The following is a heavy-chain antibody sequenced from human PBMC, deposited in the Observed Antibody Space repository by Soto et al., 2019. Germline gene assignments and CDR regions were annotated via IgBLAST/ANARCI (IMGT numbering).Heavy chain of an antibody. D-gene: IGHD6-6*01. CDR3: ARERPDGARLGP. CDR2: IYHSGST. V-gene: IGHV4-30-4*01. CDR1: GGSISSGDYY. Sequence: TLSLPFTVSGGSISSGDYYWSLIRQPPGKGLEWIGYIYHSGSTYYNPSLKSRVTISVDTSKNQFSLKLSSVTAADTAVYYCARERPDGARLGPWGQGTLVSVSS. J-gene: IGHJ5*02.